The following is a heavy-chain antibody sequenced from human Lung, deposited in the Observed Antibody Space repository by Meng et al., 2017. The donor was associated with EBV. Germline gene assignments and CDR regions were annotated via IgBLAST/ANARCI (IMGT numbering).Heavy chain of an antibody. J-gene: IGHJ4*02. Sequence: QVQLVQSGAEVKKPGASVKVSCKASGYTFTGNYMHWVRQAPGQGLEWMGWININSGGTNYAQKFQGWITMTRDTSISTAYMELSRLRSDDTAVYYCARGGDTTMAGHYDSSGYYLGDYWGQGTMGTVSS. CDR1: GYTFTGNY. CDR3: ARGGDTTMAGHYDSSGYYLGDY. V-gene: IGHV1-2*04. D-gene: IGHD3-22*01. CDR2: ININSGGT.